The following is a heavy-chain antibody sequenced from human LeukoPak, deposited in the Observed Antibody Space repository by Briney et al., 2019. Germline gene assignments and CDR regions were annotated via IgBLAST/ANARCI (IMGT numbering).Heavy chain of an antibody. D-gene: IGHD3-3*01. Sequence: SETLSLTCSVSGGSTSSYYWSWIRQPPGKGLEWIGYIYYSGSTNYNPSLKSRVTISVDTSKNQFSLKLSSVTAADTAVYYCARLRYYDFWSGYDYYYGMDVWGQGTTVTVSS. CDR3: ARLRYYDFWSGYDYYYGMDV. CDR2: IYYSGST. V-gene: IGHV4-59*08. J-gene: IGHJ6*02. CDR1: GGSTSSYY.